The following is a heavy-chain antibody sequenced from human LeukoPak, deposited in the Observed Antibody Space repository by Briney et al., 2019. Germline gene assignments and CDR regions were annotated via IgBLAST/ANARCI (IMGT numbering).Heavy chain of an antibody. J-gene: IGHJ4*02. Sequence: PSETLSLTCTVSGVSISSYYWSWIRQPPGKGLEWIGYIYYSGSTNYNPSLKSRVTISVDTSKNQFSLKLSSVTAADTAVYYCARGQASYGVYFDYWGQGTLVTVSS. CDR3: ARGQASYGVYFDY. CDR1: GVSISSYY. CDR2: IYYSGST. D-gene: IGHD3-10*01. V-gene: IGHV4-59*01.